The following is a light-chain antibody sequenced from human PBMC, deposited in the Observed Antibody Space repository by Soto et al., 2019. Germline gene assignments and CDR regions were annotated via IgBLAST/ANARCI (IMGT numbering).Light chain of an antibody. Sequence: NFMLTQPHAVSESPGKTVTISCTRSSGSIASNYVQWYQQRPGSSPTTVIYEDNQRPSGVPDRFSGSIDSSSNSASLTISGLKTEDEADYYCHSYDSSKQGGFGGGTKVTVL. J-gene: IGLJ3*02. CDR2: EDN. V-gene: IGLV6-57*01. CDR3: HSYDSSKQGG. CDR1: SGSIASNY.